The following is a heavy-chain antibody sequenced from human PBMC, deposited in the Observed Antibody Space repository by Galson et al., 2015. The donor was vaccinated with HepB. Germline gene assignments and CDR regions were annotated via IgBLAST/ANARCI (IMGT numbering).Heavy chain of an antibody. CDR1: GFTFSGSA. D-gene: IGHD5-12*01. CDR3: IRLGDFSGYSSR. CDR2: IRSKASNYAT. Sequence: LRLSCAASGFTFSGSAIHWVRQASGKGPEWVGRIRSKASNYATSYVPSLKGRFTISRDDSKNMAYLHMKSLKTEDTAVYYRIRLGDFSGYSSRWGQGTLVTVSS. J-gene: IGHJ4*02. V-gene: IGHV3-73*01.